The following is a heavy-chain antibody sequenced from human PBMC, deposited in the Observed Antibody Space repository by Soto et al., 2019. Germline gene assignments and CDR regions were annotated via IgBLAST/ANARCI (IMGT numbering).Heavy chain of an antibody. J-gene: IGHJ6*02. V-gene: IGHV3-9*01. Sequence: GGSLRLSCAASGFTFDDYAMHWVRQAPGKGLEWVSGISWNSGSIGYADSVKGRFTISRDNAKNSLYLQMNSLRAEDTALYYCAKGQLAYYYYYGMDVWGQGTTVTV. CDR3: AKGQLAYYYYYGMDV. CDR1: GFTFDDYA. CDR2: ISWNSGSI. D-gene: IGHD6-13*01.